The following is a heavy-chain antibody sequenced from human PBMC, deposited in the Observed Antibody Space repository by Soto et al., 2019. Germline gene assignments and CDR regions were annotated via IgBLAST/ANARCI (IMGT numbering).Heavy chain of an antibody. CDR2: IYSGGST. CDR1: GFTVSSNY. D-gene: IGHD3-3*01. CDR3: ASNYYDFWSGYYDY. Sequence: GGSLRLSCAASGFTVSSNYMSWVRQAPGKGLEWVSVIYSGGSTYYADSVKGRFTISRDNSKNTLYLQMNSLRAEDTAVYYCASNYYDFWSGYYDYWGQGTLVTVSS. V-gene: IGHV3-66*01. J-gene: IGHJ4*02.